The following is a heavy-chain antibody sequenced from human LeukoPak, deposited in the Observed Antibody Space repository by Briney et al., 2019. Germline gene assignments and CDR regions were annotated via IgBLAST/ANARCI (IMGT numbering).Heavy chain of an antibody. CDR1: GFNFYDYA. J-gene: IGHJ4*02. CDR2: ISGDGGRT. V-gene: IGHV3-43*02. CDR3: ARVGYCTSSSCYEEFDH. D-gene: IGHD2-2*01. Sequence: QPGGSLRLSCGASGFNFYDYAMHWVRQAPGKGLEWVSLISGDGGRTFYADSAKGRFTISRDNSKNSLYLQMDGLRTEDTALYYCARVGYCTSSSCYEEFDHWGQGTLVTVSS.